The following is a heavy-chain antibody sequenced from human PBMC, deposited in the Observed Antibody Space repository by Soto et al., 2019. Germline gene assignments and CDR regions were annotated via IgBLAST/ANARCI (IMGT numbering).Heavy chain of an antibody. J-gene: IGHJ4*02. CDR1: GFSLSTSGVG. Sequence: QITLKESGPTLVKPTQTLTLTCTISGFSLSTSGVGVGWIRQPPGKALEWLELIYWDDDKRSSPSLKSRLTITKAASNSQVVLTMTNMDPVDTPTYYCLPSNYTIFGVFFAYWGQGTLVTVSS. D-gene: IGHD3-3*01. CDR2: IYWDDDK. V-gene: IGHV2-5*02. CDR3: LPSNYTIFGVFFAY.